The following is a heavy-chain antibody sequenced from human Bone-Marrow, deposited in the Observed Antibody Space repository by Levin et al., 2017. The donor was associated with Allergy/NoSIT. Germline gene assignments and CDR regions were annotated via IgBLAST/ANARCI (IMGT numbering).Heavy chain of an antibody. J-gene: IGHJ6*02. CDR2: ISSSSSYI. D-gene: IGHD3-3*01. V-gene: IGHV3-21*01. CDR1: GFTFSSYS. Sequence: PGGSLRLSCAASGFTFSSYSMNWVRQAPGKGLEWVSSISSSSSYIYYADSVKGRFTISRDNAKNSVYLQMNSLRAEATAVSYCARDPDDFWSGYYTGRYGMDVWGQGTTVTVSS. CDR3: ARDPDDFWSGYYTGRYGMDV.